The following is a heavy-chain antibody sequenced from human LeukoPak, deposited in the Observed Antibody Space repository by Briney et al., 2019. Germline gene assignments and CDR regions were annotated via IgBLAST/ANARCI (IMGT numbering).Heavy chain of an antibody. CDR2: INTNTGNP. CDR3: AREGEADILTGYEFDY. V-gene: IGHV7-4-1*02. J-gene: IGHJ4*02. CDR1: GYTFTIYG. Sequence: ASVKVSCKASGYTFTIYGISWVRQAPGQGLEWMGWINTNTGNPTYAQGFTGRFVFSLDTSVSTAYLQISSLKAEDTAVYYCAREGEADILTGYEFDYWGQGTLVIVSS. D-gene: IGHD3-9*01.